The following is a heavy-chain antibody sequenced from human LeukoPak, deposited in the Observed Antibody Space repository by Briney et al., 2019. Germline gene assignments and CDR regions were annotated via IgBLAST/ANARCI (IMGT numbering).Heavy chain of an antibody. CDR1: GGSITSTSYY. Sequence: SETLSLTCTVSGGSITSTSYYWGWIRQPPGKGLEWIGSLYYSGSTYYNPSLRSRVTISVDTSKNQFSLNLTPVTAADTAVYYCARVGVDYSGNVLKYFFDYWGQGTLVTVSS. J-gene: IGHJ4*02. D-gene: IGHD4-23*01. V-gene: IGHV4-39*07. CDR2: LYYSGST. CDR3: ARVGVDYSGNVLKYFFDY.